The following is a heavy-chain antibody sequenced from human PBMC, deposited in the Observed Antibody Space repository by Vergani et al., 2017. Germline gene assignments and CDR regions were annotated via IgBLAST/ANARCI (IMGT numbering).Heavy chain of an antibody. J-gene: IGHJ4*02. V-gene: IGHV3-30*04. CDR1: GFTFGDDA. CDR2: ISYDGDTT. CDR3: AKFPLNITTPDRGDF. D-gene: IGHD1-1*01. Sequence: VQLVESGGELVQPGRPLRLSCTASGFTFGDDAISWFRQAPGKGPEWVALISYDGDTTYYEDSVKGRFTISRDNSKNTLFLQMHSLRVEDTALYYCAKFPLNITTPDRGDFWGQGSLVTVSS.